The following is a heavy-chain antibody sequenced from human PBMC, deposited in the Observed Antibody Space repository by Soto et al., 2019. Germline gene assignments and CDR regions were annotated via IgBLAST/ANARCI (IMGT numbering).Heavy chain of an antibody. Sequence: QVQLVQSGAEVKKPGASVKVSCKASGYTFTSYGISWVRQAPGQGLEWMVWISAYNGNTNYAQKLQGRVTRTTDTATSTADRELRSLRSDDTAVYYCAREPRGMDVWGQGTTVTVSS. CDR2: ISAYNGNT. J-gene: IGHJ6*02. CDR1: GYTFTSYG. V-gene: IGHV1-18*01. CDR3: AREPRGMDV.